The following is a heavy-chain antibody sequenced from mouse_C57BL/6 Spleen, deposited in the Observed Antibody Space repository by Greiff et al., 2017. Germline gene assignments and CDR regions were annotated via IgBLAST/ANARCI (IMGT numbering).Heavy chain of an antibody. Sequence: QVQLQQPGAELVRPGTSVKLSCKASGYTFTSYWMHWVKQRPGQGLEWIGVIDPSDSYTNYNQKFKGKATLTVDTSSSTAYMQLSSLTSEDSAVYYCARSELDGYFDYWGQGTTRTVSS. J-gene: IGHJ2*01. V-gene: IGHV1-59*01. CDR3: ARSELDGYFDY. CDR1: GYTFTSYW. CDR2: IDPSDSYT.